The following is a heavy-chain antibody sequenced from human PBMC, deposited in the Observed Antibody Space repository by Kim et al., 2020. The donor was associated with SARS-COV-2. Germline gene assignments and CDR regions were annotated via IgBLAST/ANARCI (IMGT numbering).Heavy chain of an antibody. Sequence: GGSLRLSCAASGFTFSSYGMHWVRQAPGKGLEWVAVISYDGSNKYYADSVKGRFTISRDNSKNTLYLQMNSLRAEDTAVYYCAKDGYSSRPGFDYYYYGMDVWGQGTTVTVSS. CDR2: ISYDGSNK. D-gene: IGHD6-13*01. V-gene: IGHV3-30*18. CDR3: AKDGYSSRPGFDYYYYGMDV. J-gene: IGHJ6*02. CDR1: GFTFSSYG.